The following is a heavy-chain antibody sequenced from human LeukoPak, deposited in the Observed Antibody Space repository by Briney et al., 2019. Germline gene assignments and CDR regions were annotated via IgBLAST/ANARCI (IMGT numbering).Heavy chain of an antibody. D-gene: IGHD3-10*01. Sequence: GGSLRLSCAGSGFTFSNFEKNWVRQAPGKGLEWVSYISSSGSTMYYADSVKGRFAISRDNAKNSLFLQMNSLRAEDTAVYYCARPTMVTSDYWGQGTLVTVSS. CDR2: ISSSGSTM. CDR1: GFTFSNFE. V-gene: IGHV3-48*03. CDR3: ARPTMVTSDY. J-gene: IGHJ4*02.